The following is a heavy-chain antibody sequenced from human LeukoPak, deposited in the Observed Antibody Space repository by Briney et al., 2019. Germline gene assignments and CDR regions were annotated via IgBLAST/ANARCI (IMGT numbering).Heavy chain of an antibody. Sequence: GGSLRLSCAASGFTFSGYWMSWVRQAPGKGLEWVANIKQDGSEKYYVDSVQGRFTISRDNAKNSLYLQMNSLRAEDTAVYYCARLWFGRLAIDYWGQGTLVTVSS. D-gene: IGHD3-10*01. CDR1: GFTFSGYW. CDR3: ARLWFGRLAIDY. CDR2: IKQDGSEK. V-gene: IGHV3-7*01. J-gene: IGHJ4*02.